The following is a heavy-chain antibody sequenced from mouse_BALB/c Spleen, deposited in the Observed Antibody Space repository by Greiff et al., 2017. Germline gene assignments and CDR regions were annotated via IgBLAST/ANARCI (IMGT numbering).Heavy chain of an antibody. V-gene: IGHV5-17*02. CDR2: ISSGSSTI. CDR3: EREGVRQWFAY. J-gene: IGHJ3*01. Sequence: EVMLVESGGGLVQPGGSRKLSCAASGFTFSSFGMHWVRQAPEKGLEWVAYISSGSSTIYYADTVKGRFTISRDNPKNTLFLQMTSLRSEDTAMYYCEREGVRQWFAYWGQGTLVTVSA. D-gene: IGHD2-14*01. CDR1: GFTFSSFG.